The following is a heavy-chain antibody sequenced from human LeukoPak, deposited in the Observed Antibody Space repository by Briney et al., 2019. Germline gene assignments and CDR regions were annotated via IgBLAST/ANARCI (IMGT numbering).Heavy chain of an antibody. Sequence: GTSLRLCCASAGFTFDDYGIHFLRHARGERVGRGSGIRWSSGTIGYADSVKGRFTISRDNAKNSLYLQMNSLRAEDTALYYCAKAPAAYYDSSGPYFDYWGQGTLVTVSS. CDR2: IRWSSGTI. CDR3: AKAPAAYYDSSGPYFDY. J-gene: IGHJ4*02. V-gene: IGHV3-9*01. D-gene: IGHD3-22*01. CDR1: GFTFDDYG.